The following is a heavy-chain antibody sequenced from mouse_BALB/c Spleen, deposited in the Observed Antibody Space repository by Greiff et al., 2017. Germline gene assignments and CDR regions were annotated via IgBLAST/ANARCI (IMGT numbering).Heavy chain of an antibody. J-gene: IGHJ1*01. CDR1: GFTFSSYA. D-gene: IGHD2-3*01. Sequence: EVNVVESGGGLVKPGGSLKLSCAASGFTFSSYAMSWVRQSPEKRLEWVAEISSGGSYTYYPDTVTGRFTISRDNAKNTLYLEMSSLRSEDTAMYYCARRGDGYWYFDVWGAGTTVTVSS. V-gene: IGHV5-9-4*01. CDR2: ISSGGSYT. CDR3: ARRGDGYWYFDV.